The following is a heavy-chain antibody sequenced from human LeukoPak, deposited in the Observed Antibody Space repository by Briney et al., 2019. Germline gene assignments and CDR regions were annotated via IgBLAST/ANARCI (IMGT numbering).Heavy chain of an antibody. CDR2: INPNTGGT. Sequence: ASVKVSCKASGYTFTGYYLHWVRQAPGQGLEYMGWINPNTGGTNHVQKFQGRVTMTRDTSISTGYMELSSLRSDDTALYYCARADDYNLGDFRGQGTQVTVSS. CDR3: ARADDYNLGDF. J-gene: IGHJ4*02. D-gene: IGHD5-24*01. CDR1: GYTFTGYY. V-gene: IGHV1-2*02.